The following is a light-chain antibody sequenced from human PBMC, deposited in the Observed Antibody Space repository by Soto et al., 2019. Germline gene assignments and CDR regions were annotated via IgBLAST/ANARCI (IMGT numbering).Light chain of an antibody. CDR3: HQYGSSITWT. CDR2: AAS. J-gene: IGKJ1*01. Sequence: EVVLTQSPGTVSLSPGERATLSCRASQSVTSNYLAWYQQKPGQAPRLLIYAASSRATGIPDRFSGRGSGTDVTLSISRLERADFLVYYCHQYGSSITWTFGQGTKVEIK. V-gene: IGKV3-20*01. CDR1: QSVTSNY.